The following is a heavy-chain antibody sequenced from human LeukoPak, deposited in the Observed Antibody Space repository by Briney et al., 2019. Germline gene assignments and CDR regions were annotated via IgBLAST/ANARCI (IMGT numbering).Heavy chain of an antibody. CDR2: ISAYNGNT. D-gene: IGHD2-15*01. CDR1: GYRFITFG. V-gene: IGHV1-18*01. Sequence: ASVKVSCKTSGYRFITFGINWVRQAPGQGLEWMGWISAYNGNTNYAQKLQGRVTMTTDTSTSTAYMELRSLRSEDTAVYYCSIIVVTGGFDYWGQGTLVTVSS. CDR3: SIIVVTGGFDY. J-gene: IGHJ4*02.